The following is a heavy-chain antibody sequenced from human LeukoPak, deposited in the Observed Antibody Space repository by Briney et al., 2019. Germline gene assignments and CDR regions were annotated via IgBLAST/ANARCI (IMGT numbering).Heavy chain of an antibody. D-gene: IGHD1-26*01. CDR1: GFTFSSYA. CDR3: AKTFYSGSYLGFDY. CDR2: ISGSGGST. Sequence: GGSLRLSCAASGFTFSSYAMSWVRQAPGKGLEWVSAISGSGGSTYYADSVKGRFTISRDNSKTTLYLQMNSLRAEDTAVYYCAKTFYSGSYLGFDYWGQGTLVTVSS. J-gene: IGHJ4*02. V-gene: IGHV3-23*01.